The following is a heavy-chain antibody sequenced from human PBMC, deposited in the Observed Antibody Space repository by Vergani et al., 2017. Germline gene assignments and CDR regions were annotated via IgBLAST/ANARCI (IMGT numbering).Heavy chain of an antibody. J-gene: IGHJ4*02. D-gene: IGHD3-16*01. Sequence: QVQLVESGGGVVQRGGSLRLSCATSGFTLSNYDMQWIRQGPGTGLEFVAFKQFDGSNQYYADSVKGRFTLSRDFSKNTLYLQMNSLRTDDTSTYYCAKHFRGWGIDYWGQGTQVIVSS. CDR2: KQFDGSNQ. V-gene: IGHV3-30*02. CDR3: AKHFRGWGIDY. CDR1: GFTLSNYD.